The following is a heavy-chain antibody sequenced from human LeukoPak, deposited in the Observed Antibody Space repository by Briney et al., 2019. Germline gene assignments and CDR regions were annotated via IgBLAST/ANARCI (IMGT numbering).Heavy chain of an antibody. Sequence: GGSLRLSCAASGFTFNDYGMNWVRQAPGKGLEWLSYISTSSSTIYYADSVKGRFTISRDNVENSLYLQMNSLRVEDTAVYYCARKGSGRHPGVKFDYWGQGTLVTVSP. J-gene: IGHJ4*02. V-gene: IGHV3-48*01. CDR1: GFTFNDYG. CDR2: ISTSSSTI. CDR3: ARKGSGRHPGVKFDY. D-gene: IGHD1-26*01.